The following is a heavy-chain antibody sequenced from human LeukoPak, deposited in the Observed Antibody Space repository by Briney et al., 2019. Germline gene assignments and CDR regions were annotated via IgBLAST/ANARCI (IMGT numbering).Heavy chain of an antibody. CDR2: ISGSGGST. D-gene: IGHD3-22*01. CDR1: GFTFSSYA. J-gene: IGHJ1*01. Sequence: GGSLRLSCAASGFTFSSYAMSWVRQAPGKGLEWVSAISGSGGSTYYADSVKGRFTISRDNSKNTLYLQMNSLRAEDTAVYYCAKGHYDSSGYAHAAEYFQHWGQGTLVTVSS. V-gene: IGHV3-23*01. CDR3: AKGHYDSSGYAHAAEYFQH.